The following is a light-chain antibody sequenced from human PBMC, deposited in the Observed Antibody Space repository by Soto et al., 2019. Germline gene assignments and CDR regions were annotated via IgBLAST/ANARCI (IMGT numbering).Light chain of an antibody. CDR3: QQYNSYWT. CDR1: QSISSW. Sequence: DIPMTQSPSTLSASVGDRVTITCRASQSISSWLAWYQQKPWKAPKLLIFKASSLECGVPSRFSGSGSGTEFTLTISSLQPDDFATYYCQQYNSYWTFGQGTKVEIK. J-gene: IGKJ1*01. CDR2: KAS. V-gene: IGKV1-5*03.